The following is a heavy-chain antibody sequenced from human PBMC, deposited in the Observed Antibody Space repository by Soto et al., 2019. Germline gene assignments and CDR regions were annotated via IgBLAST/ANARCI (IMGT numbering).Heavy chain of an antibody. CDR1: GGTFSSYA. CDR2: IIPIFGTA. J-gene: IGHJ6*02. D-gene: IGHD2-21*02. CDR3: ATATSTVVTRYGMDV. Sequence: SVKVYCKASGGTFSSYAISWVRQAPGQGLEWMGGIIPIFGTANYAQKFQGRVTITADESTSTAYMELSSLRSEDTAVYYCATATSTVVTRYGMDVWGQGTTVTVSS. V-gene: IGHV1-69*13.